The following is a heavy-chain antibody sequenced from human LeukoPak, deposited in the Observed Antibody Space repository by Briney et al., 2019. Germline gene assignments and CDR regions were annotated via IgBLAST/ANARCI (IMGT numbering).Heavy chain of an antibody. D-gene: IGHD6-13*01. J-gene: IGHJ3*02. Sequence: ASVKVSCKASGYTFTSYAISWVRQAPGQGLEWMGGIIPIFGTANYAQKFQGRVTITTDESTSTAYMELSSLRSEDTAVYYCASTYSSSWYRNAFDIWGQGTMVTVSS. CDR2: IIPIFGTA. CDR1: GYTFTSYA. V-gene: IGHV1-69*05. CDR3: ASTYSSSWYRNAFDI.